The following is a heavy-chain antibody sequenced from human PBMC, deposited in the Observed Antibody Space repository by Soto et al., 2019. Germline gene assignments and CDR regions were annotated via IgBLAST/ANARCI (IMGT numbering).Heavy chain of an antibody. CDR2: ISSSGGST. V-gene: IGHV3-23*01. CDR3: AKFSYDSSGYLFDY. CDR1: GFTFSSYA. D-gene: IGHD3-22*01. Sequence: PGGSLRLSCAASGFTFSSYAMSWVRQAPGKGLEWVSAISSSGGSTYYADSVKGRFTISRDNSKNTLYLQVNSLRAEDTAVYYCAKFSYDSSGYLFDYWGQGTLVTVSS. J-gene: IGHJ4*02.